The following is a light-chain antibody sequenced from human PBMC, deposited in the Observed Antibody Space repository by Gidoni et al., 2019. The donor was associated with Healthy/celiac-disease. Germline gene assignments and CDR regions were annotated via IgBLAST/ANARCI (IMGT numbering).Light chain of an antibody. Sequence: QLVLTQSPSASASLGASVKLTCTLSSGHSSYAIAWHQQQPEKGPRYLMKLNSDCSHSKGDGIPDRFSGSSSGAERYLTISSLQSEDEADYYCQTWGTGGWVFGGGTKLTVL. CDR2: LNSDCSH. V-gene: IGLV4-69*01. CDR3: QTWGTGGWV. CDR1: SGHSSYA. J-gene: IGLJ3*02.